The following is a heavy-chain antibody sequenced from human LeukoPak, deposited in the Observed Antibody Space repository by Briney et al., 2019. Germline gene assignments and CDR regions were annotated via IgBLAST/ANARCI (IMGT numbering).Heavy chain of an antibody. CDR3: ARAGSGYEDGFDY. V-gene: IGHV3-21*01. J-gene: IGHJ4*02. CDR2: ISSSSSYI. D-gene: IGHD5-12*01. CDR1: GFTFSGYT. Sequence: PGGSLRLSCAASGFTFSGYTINWVRQAPGKGLEWVSSISSSSSYIYYADSVKGRFTISRHHAKNSLYLQMNSLRAEDMAVYYCARAGSGYEDGFDYWGQGTLVTVSS.